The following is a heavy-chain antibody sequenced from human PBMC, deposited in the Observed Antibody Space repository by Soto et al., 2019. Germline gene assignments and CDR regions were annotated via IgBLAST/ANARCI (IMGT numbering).Heavy chain of an antibody. D-gene: IGHD4-17*01. Sequence: GGFLRLSCAASGFTFSDYYMSWIRQAPGKGLEWVSSISSTTNNRYYADSVKGRFSISRDNAKKSLYLQMYSLRAEDTAVYYCARPGYDYGGADYWGQGTLVTVSS. V-gene: IGHV3-11*01. CDR2: ISSTTNNR. CDR3: ARPGYDYGGADY. CDR1: GFTFSDYY. J-gene: IGHJ4*02.